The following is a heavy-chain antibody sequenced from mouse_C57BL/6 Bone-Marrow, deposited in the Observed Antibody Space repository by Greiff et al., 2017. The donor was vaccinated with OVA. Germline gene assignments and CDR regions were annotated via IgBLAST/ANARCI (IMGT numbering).Heavy chain of an antibody. CDR3: ARCPYYSNWGRDWYFDV. CDR1: GYTFTSYW. J-gene: IGHJ1*03. V-gene: IGHV1-64*01. Sequence: QVQLQQPGAELVKPGASVKLSCKASGYTFTSYWMHWVKQRPGQGLEWIGMIHPNSGSTNYNEKFKSKATLTVDKSSSTAYMQLSSLTSEDAAVYYCARCPYYSNWGRDWYFDVWGTGTTVTVSA. D-gene: IGHD2-5*01. CDR2: IHPNSGST.